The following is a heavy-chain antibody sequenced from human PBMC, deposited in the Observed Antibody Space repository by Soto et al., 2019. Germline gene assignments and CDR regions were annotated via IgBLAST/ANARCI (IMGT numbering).Heavy chain of an antibody. J-gene: IGHJ4*02. CDR2: ISYDGSNK. V-gene: IGHV3-30*18. Sequence: QVQLVESGGGVVQPGRSLRLSCAASGFTFSTYDMDWVRQAPGKGLEWVAVISYDGSNKYYADSVKGRFTISRDYSKNTLYLQMNSLRAEDTAVYYCAKETYSYGSRYFDYWGQGTLVTVSS. CDR3: AKETYSYGSRYFDY. D-gene: IGHD5-18*01. CDR1: GFTFSTYD.